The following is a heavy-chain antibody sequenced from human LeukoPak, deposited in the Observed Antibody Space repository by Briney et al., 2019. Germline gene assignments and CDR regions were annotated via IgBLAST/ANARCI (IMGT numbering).Heavy chain of an antibody. CDR1: GGSISSYY. CDR3: ARGQRPAYYYYGLDV. CDR2: INHSGST. Sequence: SETLSLTCTVSGGSISSYYWSWIRQPPGKGLEWIGEINHSGSTNYSPSLKSRVTTSVDTAKNQFSLKLTSVTAADTAVYYCARGQRPAYYYYGLDVWGQGTTVTVSS. D-gene: IGHD5-24*01. V-gene: IGHV4-34*01. J-gene: IGHJ6*02.